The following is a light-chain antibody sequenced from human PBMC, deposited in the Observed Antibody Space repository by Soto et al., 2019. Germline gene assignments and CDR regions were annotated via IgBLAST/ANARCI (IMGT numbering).Light chain of an antibody. CDR1: QSISSY. CDR2: AAY. Sequence: DIEMTQSPASLSASVGDSVTISCRASQSISSYLNWYQQKPGKAPKLLIYAAYNLQSGVPSRFSGSGSGTDFTLTITSLQPEDFATYYCQQTYNCPRTFGQGTKVEMK. V-gene: IGKV1-39*01. CDR3: QQTYNCPRT. J-gene: IGKJ2*01.